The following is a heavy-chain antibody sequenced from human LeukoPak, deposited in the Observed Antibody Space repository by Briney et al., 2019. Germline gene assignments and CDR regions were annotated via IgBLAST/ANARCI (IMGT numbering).Heavy chain of an antibody. D-gene: IGHD2-15*01. J-gene: IGHJ6*03. CDR3: ARDLGGYPFFMDV. V-gene: IGHV4-39*07. CDR2: LDESGRP. Sequence: SETLSLTCSVSGGPIRSGDHHWAWVRQPPGKGLEFIGSLDESGRPYCNRPLKSRVSISGDTSGKQFSLNLTSVTAADTAVYFCARDLGGYPFFMDVWGRGTTVIVSS. CDR1: GGPIRSGDHH.